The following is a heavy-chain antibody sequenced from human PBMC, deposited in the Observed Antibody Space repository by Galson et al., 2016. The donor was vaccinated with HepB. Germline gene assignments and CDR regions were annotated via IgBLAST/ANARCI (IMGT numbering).Heavy chain of an antibody. CDR2: IYHTRTS. J-gene: IGHJ5*02. D-gene: IGHD2-2*01. CDR3: ARASIIPGARMIFDP. Sequence: SETLSLTCTVSGDSISGDSISKNYWWSWVRQVPGKGLEWIGEIYHTRTSNNNPFLSSRFTLSVDKSRNQFSLNLTSVTAADTAVYYCARASIIPGARMIFDPRGQGTLVTVSS. CDR1: GDSISGDSISKNYW. V-gene: IGHV4-4*02.